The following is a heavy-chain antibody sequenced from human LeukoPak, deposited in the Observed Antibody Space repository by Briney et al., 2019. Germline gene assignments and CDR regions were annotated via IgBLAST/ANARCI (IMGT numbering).Heavy chain of an antibody. CDR1: GGSISSYY. CDR2: IYYSGST. D-gene: IGHD1-26*01. CDR3: ARDLGSARLAFDI. V-gene: IGHV4-59*01. Sequence: SETLSLTCTVSGGSISSYYWSWIRQPPGKGLEWLGYIYYSGSTNYNPSLKSRVTISVDTSKNQFSLKLSSVTAADAAVYCCARDLGSARLAFDIWGQGTMVTVSS. J-gene: IGHJ3*02.